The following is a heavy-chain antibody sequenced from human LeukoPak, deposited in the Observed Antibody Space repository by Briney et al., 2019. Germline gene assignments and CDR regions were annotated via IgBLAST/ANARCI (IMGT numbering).Heavy chain of an antibody. Sequence: SVKVSCKASGGTFSSYAISWVRQAPGQGLEWMGGIIPIFGTANYAQKFQGRVTITADESTSTAYMELSSLRSEDTAVYYCATELGPGDYYYMDVWGKGTTVTVSS. CDR3: ATELGPGDYYYMDV. CDR1: GGTFSSYA. V-gene: IGHV1-69*01. CDR2: IIPIFGTA. J-gene: IGHJ6*03. D-gene: IGHD3-10*01.